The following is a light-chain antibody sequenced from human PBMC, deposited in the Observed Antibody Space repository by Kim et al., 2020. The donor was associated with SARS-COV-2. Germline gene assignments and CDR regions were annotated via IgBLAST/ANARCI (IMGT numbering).Light chain of an antibody. Sequence: ASVGDRVTITCLASQSITNYLNWYQQTPGKAPELLIYAASNLQSGVPSRFSGSGSGTDFTLTISSLQPEDFATYYCQQSYSTPRTFGQGTKVDIK. CDR2: AAS. V-gene: IGKV1-39*01. CDR1: QSITNY. J-gene: IGKJ1*01. CDR3: QQSYSTPRT.